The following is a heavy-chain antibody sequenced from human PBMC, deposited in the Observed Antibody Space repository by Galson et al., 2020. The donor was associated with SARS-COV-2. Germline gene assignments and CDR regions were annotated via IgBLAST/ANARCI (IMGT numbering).Heavy chain of an antibody. CDR3: AINTKGIAVAGTRAWWFDP. D-gene: IGHD6-19*01. CDR1: GYTFTGYY. J-gene: IGHJ5*02. V-gene: IGHV1-2*02. CDR2: INPNSGGT. Sequence: ASVKVSCKASGYTFTGYYMHWVRQAPGQGLEWMGWINPNSGGTNYAQKFQGRVTMTRDTSISTAYMELSRLRSDDTAVYYCAINTKGIAVAGTRAWWFDPWGQGTLVTVSS.